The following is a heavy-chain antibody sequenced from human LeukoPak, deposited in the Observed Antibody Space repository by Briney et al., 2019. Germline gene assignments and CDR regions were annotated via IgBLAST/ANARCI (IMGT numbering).Heavy chain of an antibody. V-gene: IGHV3-48*04. CDR1: GFTFSNYS. Sequence: GGSLRLSCAASGFTFSNYSMNWVRQAPGEGLEWISSISCSGDTIYYADSVKGRFTISRDNAKKSLYLQMNSVRVDDTAVYYCARAVGYWGQGTLVTVSS. J-gene: IGHJ4*02. CDR2: ISCSGDTI. CDR3: ARAVGY.